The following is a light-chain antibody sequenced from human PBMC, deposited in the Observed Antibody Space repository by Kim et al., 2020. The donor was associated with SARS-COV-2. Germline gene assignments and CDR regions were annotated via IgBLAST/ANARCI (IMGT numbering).Light chain of an antibody. Sequence: DIQMTQSPPSLSASVGDRVSLSCRASQPIGSYLNWFQQKPGKAPKLLIFASSALQSGVPSRFSGGGSGTDFTLTISSLQPEDFAIYYCQQTFSTPQTFGQGTKVDIK. V-gene: IGKV1-39*01. CDR2: ASS. CDR3: QQTFSTPQT. CDR1: QPIGSY. J-gene: IGKJ1*01.